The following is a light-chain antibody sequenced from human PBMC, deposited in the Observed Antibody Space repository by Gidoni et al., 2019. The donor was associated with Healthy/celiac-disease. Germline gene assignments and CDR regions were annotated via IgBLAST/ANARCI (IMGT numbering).Light chain of an antibody. J-gene: IGKJ2*02. CDR1: QSVSSY. CDR3: QQRSNWPRT. CDR2: DAS. Sequence: EIALTQSPATLSLSPGERATLSCRASQSVSSYLAWYQQKPGQAPRLLIYDASNRATGIPARFSGSGSGTDFTITISSLEPEDFAVYYGQQRSNWPRTFGQGTKLEIK. V-gene: IGKV3-11*01.